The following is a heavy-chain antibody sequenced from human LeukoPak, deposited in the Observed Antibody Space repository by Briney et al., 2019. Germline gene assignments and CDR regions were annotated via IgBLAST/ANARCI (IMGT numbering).Heavy chain of an antibody. Sequence: PSQTLSLTCTVSGGSISSSSYYWGWIRQPPGKGLEWIGSIYYSGSTYYNPSLKSRVTISVDTSKNQFSLKLSSVTAADTAVYYCATRYYESSGYYYESSHFDYWGQGTLVTVSS. D-gene: IGHD3-22*01. CDR1: GGSISSSSYY. CDR3: ATRYYESSGYYYESSHFDY. J-gene: IGHJ4*02. V-gene: IGHV4-39*01. CDR2: IYYSGST.